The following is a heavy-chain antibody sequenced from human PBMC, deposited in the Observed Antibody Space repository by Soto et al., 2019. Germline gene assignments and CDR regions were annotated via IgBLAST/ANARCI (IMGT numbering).Heavy chain of an antibody. Sequence: SETLSLTCTVSGDSIRSYYWSWIRQPPGKGLEWIGYISYTGSTHYNPSLKSRVTISADTSKNQFSLKLSSVTTADTALYYCAREGVAAPYYYYGMDVWGQGTTVTVSS. CDR3: AREGVAAPYYYYGMDV. CDR1: GDSIRSYY. CDR2: ISYTGST. D-gene: IGHD2-15*01. J-gene: IGHJ6*02. V-gene: IGHV4-59*01.